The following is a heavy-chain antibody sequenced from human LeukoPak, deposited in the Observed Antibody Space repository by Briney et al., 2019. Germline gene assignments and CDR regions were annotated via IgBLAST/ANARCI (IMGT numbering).Heavy chain of an antibody. J-gene: IGHJ4*02. CDR1: GFTFSSYA. CDR2: ISYDGSNK. V-gene: IGHV3-30*09. Sequence: GRSLRLSCAASGFTFSSYAMHWVRQAPGKGLEWEAVISYDGSNKYYADSVKGRFAISRDNSKNTLYLQMNSLRAEDTAVYYCAREYDFWSGLVDYWGQGTLVTVSS. CDR3: AREYDFWSGLVDY. D-gene: IGHD3-3*01.